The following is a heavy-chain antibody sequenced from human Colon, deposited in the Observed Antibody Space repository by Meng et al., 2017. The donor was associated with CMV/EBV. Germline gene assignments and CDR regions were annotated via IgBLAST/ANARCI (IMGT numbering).Heavy chain of an antibody. CDR2: IDYSGST. D-gene: IGHD2/OR15-2a*01. J-gene: IGHJ5*02. V-gene: IGHV4-59*01. Sequence: SETLSLTCIVSGGSISSYYWSWIRQPPGKGLEWIGYIDYSGSTNYNPSLKSRVTISVDTSKNQFSLNLRSVTAADTAVYYCARQDFVIVRAAFNWFDPWGQGTLVTVSS. CDR3: ARQDFVIVRAAFNWFDP. CDR1: GGSISSYY.